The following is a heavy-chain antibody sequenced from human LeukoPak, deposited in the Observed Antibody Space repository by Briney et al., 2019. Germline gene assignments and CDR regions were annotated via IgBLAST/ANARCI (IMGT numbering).Heavy chain of an antibody. J-gene: IGHJ4*02. D-gene: IGHD6-13*01. CDR1: GGSISSGGYY. CDR3: ARDDSRVAAFDY. CDR2: IYYSGST. Sequence: NPSQTLSLTCTVSGGSISSGGYYWSWIRQHPGKGLEWIGYIYYSGSTYYNPSLKSRVTISVDTSKNQFSLKLSSVTAADTAVYYCARDDSRVAAFDYWGQGTLVTVSS. V-gene: IGHV4-31*03.